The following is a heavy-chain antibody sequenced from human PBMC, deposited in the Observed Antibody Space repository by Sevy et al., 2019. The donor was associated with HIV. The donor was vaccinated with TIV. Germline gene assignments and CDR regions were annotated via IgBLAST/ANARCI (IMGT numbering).Heavy chain of an antibody. D-gene: IGHD2-21*01. J-gene: IGHJ4*02. CDR2: ISSGNTYT. Sequence: GESLKISCAASGLIFSDYYIGWVRQAPGKGLEWVADISSGNTYTNYADSVKGRFTISRDNAKKSLYLQMNTLRAEDTAVYYCARLRVIASAPYYFDYWGQGALVTVSS. CDR3: ARLRVIASAPYYFDY. CDR1: GLIFSDYY. V-gene: IGHV3-11*06.